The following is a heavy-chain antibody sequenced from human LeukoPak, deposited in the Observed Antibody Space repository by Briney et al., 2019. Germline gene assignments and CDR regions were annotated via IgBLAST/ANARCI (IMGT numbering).Heavy chain of an antibody. CDR1: ESTFTGYY. J-gene: IGHJ4*02. CDR3: ARGDLYDSSGFYSYFDY. Sequence: ASVKVSCKASESTFTGYYMHWVRHAPGQGLEWMGWINPNSGGTNYAQKFQGRVTMTRDTSISTAYMELSRLRSDDTAVYYCARGDLYDSSGFYSYFDYWGQGTLVTVSS. D-gene: IGHD3-22*01. CDR2: INPNSGGT. V-gene: IGHV1-2*02.